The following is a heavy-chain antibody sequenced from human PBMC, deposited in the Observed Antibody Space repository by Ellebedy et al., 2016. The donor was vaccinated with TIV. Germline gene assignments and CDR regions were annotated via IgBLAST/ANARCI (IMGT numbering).Heavy chain of an antibody. D-gene: IGHD6-13*01. V-gene: IGHV4-39*01. CDR1: GGSISSSSDY. J-gene: IGHJ4*02. CDR2: IYYSGST. Sequence: MPSETLSLTCTVSGGSISSSSDYWAWIRQPPGKGLEWIGSIYYSGSTYYNPSLKSRVTISVDTSKSQFSLKLTSVTAADTAVYYCARHNSSSWYVGYWGQGTLVTVSS. CDR3: ARHNSSSWYVGY.